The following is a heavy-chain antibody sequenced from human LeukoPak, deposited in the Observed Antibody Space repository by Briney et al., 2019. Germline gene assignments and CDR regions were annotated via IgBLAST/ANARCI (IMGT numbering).Heavy chain of an antibody. Sequence: GGSLRLSCAASGFTFDDYAMHWVRQAPGKGPEWVSGISWNSGSIGYADSVKGRFTISRDNAKNSLYLQMNSLRAEDTAVYYCAKSAIVVVPAAPWFDPWGQGTLVTVSS. V-gene: IGHV3-9*01. CDR1: GFTFDDYA. D-gene: IGHD2-2*01. CDR2: ISWNSGSI. J-gene: IGHJ5*02. CDR3: AKSAIVVVPAAPWFDP.